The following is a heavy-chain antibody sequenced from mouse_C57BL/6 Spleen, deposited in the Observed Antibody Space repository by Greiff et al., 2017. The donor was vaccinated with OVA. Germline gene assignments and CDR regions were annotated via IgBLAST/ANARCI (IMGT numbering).Heavy chain of an antibody. D-gene: IGHD1-1*01. J-gene: IGHJ1*03. Sequence: QVQLQQPGAELVRPGSSVKLSCKASGYTFTSYWMHWVKQRPIQGLEWIGNIDPSDSETHYNQKFKDKATLTVDKSSSTAYMQLSSLTSEDSAVDYCARHESSRGYFDVWGTGTTVTVSS. V-gene: IGHV1-52*01. CDR1: GYTFTSYW. CDR2: IDPSDSET. CDR3: ARHESSRGYFDV.